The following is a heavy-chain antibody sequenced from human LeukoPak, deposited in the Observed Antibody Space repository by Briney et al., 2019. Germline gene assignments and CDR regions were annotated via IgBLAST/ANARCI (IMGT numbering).Heavy chain of an antibody. V-gene: IGHV3-23*01. J-gene: IGHJ4*02. D-gene: IGHD1-1*01. Sequence: GGSLRLSCAASGFTFSSYWMSWVRQAPGKGLEWVSSIRSDGDTTYNADSVKGRFTISRDNSKNTLYLQMNRLRVEDTAIYYCAKGQELDDGVFDSWGQGTLVTVSS. CDR1: GFTFSSYW. CDR2: IRSDGDTT. CDR3: AKGQELDDGVFDS.